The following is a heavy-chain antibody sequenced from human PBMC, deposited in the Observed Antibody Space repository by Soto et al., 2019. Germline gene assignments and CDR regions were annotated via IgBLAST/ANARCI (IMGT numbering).Heavy chain of an antibody. Sequence: RLSCVASGFSFGDYAMNWVRQAPGKGLEWVSNIGGRGGNTFYADSMRGRFTISRDNSKNMLYLEMNNLRVEDSATYYCVKARAYGDFAGSFESWGQGTQVTVSS. V-gene: IGHV3-23*01. D-gene: IGHD4-17*01. CDR3: VKARAYGDFAGSFES. CDR1: GFSFGDYA. J-gene: IGHJ4*02. CDR2: IGGRGGNT.